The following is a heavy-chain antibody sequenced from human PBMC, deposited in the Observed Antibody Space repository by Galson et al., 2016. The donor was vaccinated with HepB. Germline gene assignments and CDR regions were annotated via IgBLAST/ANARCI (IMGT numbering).Heavy chain of an antibody. J-gene: IGHJ4*02. CDR2: INPDSGGT. Sequence: SVKVSCKASGYAFTDYYMHWVRQAPGQGLEWMGWINPDSGGTNYAQKFQGRVTMTRDTSISTAYMELSRLRSDDTAVYYCARDRYGSGSFSDYWGQGTLVTVSS. CDR1: GYAFTDYY. V-gene: IGHV1-2*02. D-gene: IGHD3-10*01. CDR3: ARDRYGSGSFSDY.